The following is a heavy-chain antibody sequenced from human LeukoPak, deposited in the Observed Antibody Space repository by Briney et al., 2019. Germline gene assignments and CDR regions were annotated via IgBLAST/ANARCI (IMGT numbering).Heavy chain of an antibody. Sequence: SSETLSLTCAVYGXSFSGYYWSWIRQPPGKGLEWIGEINHSGSTNYNPSLTSRVTISVDTSKNQFSLKLSSVTAADTAVYYCARGKTAYYYGMDVWGQGTTVTVSS. CDR2: INHSGST. V-gene: IGHV4-34*01. CDR1: GXSFSGYY. CDR3: ARGKTAYYYGMDV. J-gene: IGHJ6*02. D-gene: IGHD5-18*01.